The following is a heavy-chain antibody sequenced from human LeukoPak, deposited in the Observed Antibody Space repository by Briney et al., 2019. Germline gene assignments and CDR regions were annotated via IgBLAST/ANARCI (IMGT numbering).Heavy chain of an antibody. CDR2: ISGSGGST. CDR3: AKDAVLFGVVGIFDY. J-gene: IGHJ4*02. D-gene: IGHD3-3*01. V-gene: IGHV3-23*01. CDR1: GFTFSSYA. Sequence: GGSLRLSCAASGFTFSSYAMSWVRQAPGKGLEWVSAISGSGGSTYYADSAKGRFTISRDNSKNTLYLQMNSLRAEDTAVYYCAKDAVLFGVVGIFDYWGQGTLVTVSS.